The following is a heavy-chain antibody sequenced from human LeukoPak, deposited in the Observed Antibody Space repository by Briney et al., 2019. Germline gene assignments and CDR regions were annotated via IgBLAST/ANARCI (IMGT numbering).Heavy chain of an antibody. D-gene: IGHD5-18*01. J-gene: IGHJ4*02. CDR1: GGSVSNYY. Sequence: SETLSLTCTVSGGSVSNYYWSWIRQPPGKGLEWIGYIYNSGSTNYNPSLKSRITISVDTSKNQFSLKLSSVTAADTAVYYCARAGYSYGTDYWGQGTLVTVSS. CDR2: IYNSGST. V-gene: IGHV4-59*02. CDR3: ARAGYSYGTDY.